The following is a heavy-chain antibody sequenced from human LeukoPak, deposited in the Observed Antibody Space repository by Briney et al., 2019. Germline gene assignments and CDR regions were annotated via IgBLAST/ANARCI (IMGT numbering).Heavy chain of an antibody. Sequence: GGSLRLSCAASGFTFSGSGMHWVRQTPGKGLEWVAFIRYDGSNKYYADSVKGRFTISRDNSKNTLYLQMNSPRPEDTAVYYCARDSYGDANFDTWGQGTLVTVSS. V-gene: IGHV3-30*02. J-gene: IGHJ4*02. CDR1: GFTFSGSG. CDR3: ARDSYGDANFDT. CDR2: IRYDGSNK. D-gene: IGHD4-17*01.